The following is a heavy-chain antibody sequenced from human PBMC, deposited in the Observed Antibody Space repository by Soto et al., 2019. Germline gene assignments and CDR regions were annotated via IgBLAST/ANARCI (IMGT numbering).Heavy chain of an antibody. CDR3: ARSWGYNSYFDF. V-gene: IGHV3-11*01. J-gene: IGHJ4*02. CDR1: GFVFSDYY. CDR2: ISSRGTSI. Sequence: GGSLRLSCAASGFVFSDYYMTWIRQAPGQGPEWLSSISSRGTSISYADSVKGWFTISRDNIENSLFLNMNGLRAEDTAVYYCARSWGYNSYFDFWGQGPLVTVSS. D-gene: IGHD5-18*01.